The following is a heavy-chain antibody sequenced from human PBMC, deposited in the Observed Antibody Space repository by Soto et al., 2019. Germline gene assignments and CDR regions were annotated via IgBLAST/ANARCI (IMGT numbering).Heavy chain of an antibody. V-gene: IGHV4-39*01. CDR1: GGSISSSTYY. D-gene: IGHD6-19*01. J-gene: IGHJ4*02. CDR2: IFYSGST. Sequence: QLQLQESGPGLVKPSETLSLTCTVSGGSISSSTYYWCWIRHPTWKGLEWIGSIFYSGSTNYNPSLKSRVTVSVGTSKNQFSLKMNSVTAADTAMYYCASGRWESSGWYGYWGQGTLVTVSS. CDR3: ASGRWESSGWYGY.